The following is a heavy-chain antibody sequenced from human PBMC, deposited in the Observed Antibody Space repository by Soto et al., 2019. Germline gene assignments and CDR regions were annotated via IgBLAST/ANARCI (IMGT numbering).Heavy chain of an antibody. CDR2: ISGSGGST. CDR1: GFTFSSYA. V-gene: IGHV3-23*01. D-gene: IGHD2-2*01. J-gene: IGHJ3*02. Sequence: EVQLLESGGGLVQSGGSLRLSCTTSGFTFSSYAMSWVRQAPGKGLEWVSTISGSGGSTYYADSVEGRFTISRDNSKNTLYLQMNSLRAEDTAVYYCAKCWCRLGSTSCYQYDAFDIWGQGTMVTVSS. CDR3: AKCWCRLGSTSCYQYDAFDI.